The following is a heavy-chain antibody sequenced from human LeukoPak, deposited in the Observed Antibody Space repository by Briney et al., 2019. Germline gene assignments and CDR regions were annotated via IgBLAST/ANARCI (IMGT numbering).Heavy chain of an antibody. J-gene: IGHJ4*02. CDR2: IYTGGST. CDR3: ARGTLRGRVTYYFDY. Sequence: PSETLSLTCTVSGGSISDYSWTWIRQPAGKGLEWIGRIYTGGSTNYNPSLKSRVTMSVDTSKNQFSLNLSSVIAADTAVYYCARGTLRGRVTYYFDYWGQGALVTVSS. CDR1: GGSISDYS. D-gene: IGHD2-21*02. V-gene: IGHV4-4*07.